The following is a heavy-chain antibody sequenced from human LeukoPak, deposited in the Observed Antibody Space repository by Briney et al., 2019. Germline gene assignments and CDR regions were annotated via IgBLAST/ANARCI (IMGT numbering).Heavy chain of an antibody. V-gene: IGHV3-48*02. D-gene: IGHD2/OR15-2a*01. CDR3: ARLSGLGAREYLDH. CDR1: RYTFSSYT. Sequence: GGSLRLSCAASRYTFSSYTMNWVRQAPGKGLEWVSYVSASGSATYYGDSVKGRFTISRDNAKNSVYMQMNSLRDEDTAVYYCARLSGLGAREYLDHWGQGTLVTVSS. CDR2: VSASGSAT. J-gene: IGHJ4*02.